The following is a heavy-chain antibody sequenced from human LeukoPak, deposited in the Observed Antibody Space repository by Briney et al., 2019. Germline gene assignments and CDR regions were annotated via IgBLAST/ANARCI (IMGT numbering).Heavy chain of an antibody. CDR3: ARGRGYCSSTSCYFGWFDP. Sequence: PSETLSLTCTVSGGSISSYYWSWIRQPPGKGLEWIGYIYYSGSTNYNPSLKSRVTISGDTSKNQFSLKLSSVTAADTAVYYCARGRGYCSSTSCYFGWFDPWGQGTLVTVSS. J-gene: IGHJ5*02. CDR2: IYYSGST. D-gene: IGHD2-2*01. V-gene: IGHV4-59*01. CDR1: GGSISSYY.